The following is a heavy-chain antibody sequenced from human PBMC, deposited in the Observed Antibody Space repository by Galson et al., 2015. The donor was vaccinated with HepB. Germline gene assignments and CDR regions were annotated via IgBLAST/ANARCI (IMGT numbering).Heavy chain of an antibody. CDR3: ARDLDSSGWWGGYAFDI. J-gene: IGHJ3*02. Sequence: CAISGDSVSSNSAAWNWIRQSPSRGLEWLGRTYYRSKWYNDYAVSVKSRITINPDTSKNQFSLQLNSVTPEDTAVYYCARDLDSSGWWGGYAFDIWGQGTMVTVSS. V-gene: IGHV6-1*01. CDR2: TYYRSKWYN. D-gene: IGHD6-19*01. CDR1: GDSVSSNSAA.